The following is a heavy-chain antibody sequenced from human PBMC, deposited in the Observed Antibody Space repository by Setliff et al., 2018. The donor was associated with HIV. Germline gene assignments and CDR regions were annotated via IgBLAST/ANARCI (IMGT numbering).Heavy chain of an antibody. CDR2: MNPDSGNT. D-gene: IGHD6-6*01. J-gene: IGHJ6*03. CDR1: GYTSTSYD. CDR3: ARTRRAGSSVYSYYYMDV. V-gene: IGHV1-8*01. Sequence: GASVKVSCKASGYTSTSYDINWVRQATGQGLEWMGWMNPDSGNTGSAQNFQGRLTITWNTSISTAYMELGSLGFDDTAVYFCARTRRAGSSVYSYYYMDVWGQGTAVTVSS.